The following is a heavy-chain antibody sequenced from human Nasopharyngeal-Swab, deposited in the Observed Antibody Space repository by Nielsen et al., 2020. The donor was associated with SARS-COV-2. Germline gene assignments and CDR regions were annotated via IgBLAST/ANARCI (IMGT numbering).Heavy chain of an antibody. V-gene: IGHV3-53*05. CDR1: GFTVSSNY. CDR3: AREKAVAGIGGYHYYGMDV. D-gene: IGHD6-19*01. J-gene: IGHJ6*02. CDR2: IYSGGST. Sequence: GESLKISCAASGFTVSSNYMSWVRQAHGKGLEWVSVIYSGGSTYYIDSVKGRFTVSRDNSRNTLYLQMNSLRPEDTAVYYCAREKAVAGIGGYHYYGMDVWGQGTTVTVSS.